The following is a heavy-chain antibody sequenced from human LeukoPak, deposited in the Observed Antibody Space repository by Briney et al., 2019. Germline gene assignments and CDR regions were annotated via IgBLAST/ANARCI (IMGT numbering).Heavy chain of an antibody. D-gene: IGHD3-10*01. J-gene: IGHJ4*02. Sequence: GGSLRLSCAASGFTFDDYTMHWVRQAPGKGLEWVSLISWDGGSTYYADSVKGRFTISRDNSKNSLYLQMNSLRTEDTALYYCAKDYYGSGSYPDYWGQGTLVTVPS. CDR3: AKDYYGSGSYPDY. V-gene: IGHV3-43*01. CDR1: GFTFDDYT. CDR2: ISWDGGST.